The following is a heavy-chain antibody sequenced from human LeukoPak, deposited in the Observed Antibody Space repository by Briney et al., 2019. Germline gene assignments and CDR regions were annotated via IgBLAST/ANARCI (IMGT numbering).Heavy chain of an antibody. J-gene: IGHJ5*02. CDR3: ARGPPLFDP. CDR1: GFTFSDYS. Sequence: GGSLRLSCAVSGFTFSDYSMNWVRQTPEKGLEWLSYIDTTGVTRYYADSVKGRFTISRDTAKNSPYLQMNSLRAEDTAVYYCARGPPLFDPWGQGTLVTVSS. CDR2: IDTTGVTR. V-gene: IGHV3-48*01.